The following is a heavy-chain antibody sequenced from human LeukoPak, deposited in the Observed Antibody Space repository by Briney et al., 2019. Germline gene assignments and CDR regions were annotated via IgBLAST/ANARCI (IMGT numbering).Heavy chain of an antibody. V-gene: IGHV4-4*07. D-gene: IGHD5-18*01. J-gene: IGHJ6*03. Sequence: SETLTLTCTVSGGSFSGHYWTWLRQPAGRGLEFIGRVYITGPTNYNASLLGRVTMSVDTSKSQFSLNLTSVTAADTAVYYCARAHTPLRSDCYYYLDVWGKGTTVTVS. CDR3: ARAHTPLRSDCYYYLDV. CDR1: GGSFSGHY. CDR2: VYITGPT.